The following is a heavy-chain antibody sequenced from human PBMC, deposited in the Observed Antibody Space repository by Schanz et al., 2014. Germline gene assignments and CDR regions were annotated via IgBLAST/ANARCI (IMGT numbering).Heavy chain of an antibody. CDR2: IIPILGIA. J-gene: IGHJ4*02. D-gene: IGHD6-13*01. V-gene: IGHV1-69*04. CDR3: ARSGSSNWYFFDY. CDR1: GYTFTSYA. Sequence: QVQLVQSGAEVKKPGASVKVSCKASGYTFTSYAISWVRQAPGQGLEWMGRIIPILGIANYAQKFQGRVTITADRSTSTAYMELSSLRSEDTAVYYCARSGSSNWYFFDYWGQGTLVTVSS.